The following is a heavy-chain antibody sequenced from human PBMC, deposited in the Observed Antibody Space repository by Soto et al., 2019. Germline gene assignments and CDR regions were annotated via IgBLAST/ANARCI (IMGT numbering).Heavy chain of an antibody. CDR2: IIPIFGTA. D-gene: IGHD3-22*01. CDR3: ARGWGYDSSDYYYAY. Sequence: QVQLVQSGAEVRKPGSSVKVSCKASGGTFSRHAISWVRQAPGQGLEWMGGIIPIFGTANHAQKFQGRVTIIADESTSTDYMELSSLRSEDTAIYYCARGWGYDSSDYYYAYWGQGTLVIVSS. J-gene: IGHJ4*02. CDR1: GGTFSRHA. V-gene: IGHV1-69*01.